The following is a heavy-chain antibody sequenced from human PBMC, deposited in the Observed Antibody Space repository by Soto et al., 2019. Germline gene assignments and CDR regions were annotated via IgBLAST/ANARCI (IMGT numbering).Heavy chain of an antibody. J-gene: IGHJ6*03. V-gene: IGHV3-48*02. CDR1: GFTFSSYD. Sequence: EVQLVESGGGLVQPGGSLRLSCAASGFTFSSYDMNWVRQAPGKGLEWISYISTSSRAIHYADSVKGRFTISRDNVKNSLDLQMNSLRDEDTAVYYCARDRGYCTGGSCYYMDVWGKGTTGTVSS. D-gene: IGHD2-15*01. CDR2: ISTSSRAI. CDR3: ARDRGYCTGGSCYYMDV.